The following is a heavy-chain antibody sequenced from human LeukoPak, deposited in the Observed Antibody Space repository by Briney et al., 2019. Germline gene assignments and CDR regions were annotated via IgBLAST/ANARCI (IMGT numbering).Heavy chain of an antibody. CDR3: ARSRQASGLFNS. V-gene: IGHV4-30-2*01. CDR2: IYDRGPA. D-gene: IGHD3-10*01. J-gene: IGHJ5*01. Sequence: SQTLSLTCTVSGYAITSGGFSWNWIRQAPGRGLGWIGCIYDRGPAYYNPSLQSRFPLSVDRHKNQFVLSVTYLTAADRAVYYCARSRQASGLFNSWGQGTLVVVSS. CDR1: GYAITSGGFS.